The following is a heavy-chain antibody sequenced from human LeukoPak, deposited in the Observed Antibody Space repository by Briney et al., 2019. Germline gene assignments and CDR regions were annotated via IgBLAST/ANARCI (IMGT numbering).Heavy chain of an antibody. Sequence: PGGSLRLSCAASGFTVSSNYMSWVRQAPGKGLEWVSVIYSGGSTYYADSVKGRFTISRDNSKNSLYLQMNSLRTEDTALYYCAKDNMDYYDSSGSNDYWGQGTLVTVSS. CDR2: IYSGGST. V-gene: IGHV3-53*05. CDR3: AKDNMDYYDSSGSNDY. D-gene: IGHD3-22*01. CDR1: GFTVSSNY. J-gene: IGHJ4*02.